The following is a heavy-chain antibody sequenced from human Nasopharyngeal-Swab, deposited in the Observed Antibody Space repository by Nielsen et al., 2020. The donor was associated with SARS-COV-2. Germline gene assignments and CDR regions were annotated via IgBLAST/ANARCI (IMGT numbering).Heavy chain of an antibody. Sequence: VRQAPRKGLEWVSGISGSGGSTSYADSVKGRFTISRDNSKNTLYVQMNSLRAEDTAVYYCAKGGYCSSTSCKDFFDYWGQGTLVTVSS. J-gene: IGHJ4*02. V-gene: IGHV3-23*01. CDR2: ISGSGGST. D-gene: IGHD2-2*01. CDR3: AKGGYCSSTSCKDFFDY.